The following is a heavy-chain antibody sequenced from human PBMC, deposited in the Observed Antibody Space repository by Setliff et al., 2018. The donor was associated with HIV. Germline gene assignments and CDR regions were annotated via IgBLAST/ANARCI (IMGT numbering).Heavy chain of an antibody. J-gene: IGHJ3*01. CDR1: GFSFRTYW. V-gene: IGHV3-7*01. D-gene: IGHD3-9*01. CDR3: VREGEYFDTIGHCLVRRFFDL. Sequence: GGSLRLSCAASGFSFRTYWMSWVRQAPGKGLEWVANMKYDGTEIYYVDAVKGRFTISRDNAKKSVFLHMNSLRGEDTAVYYCVREGEYFDTIGHCLVRRFFDLWGQGTMVTVSS. CDR2: MKYDGTEI.